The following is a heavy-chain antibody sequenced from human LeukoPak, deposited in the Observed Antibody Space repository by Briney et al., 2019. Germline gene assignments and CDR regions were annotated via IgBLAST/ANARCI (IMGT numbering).Heavy chain of an antibody. V-gene: IGHV4-34*01. J-gene: IGHJ6*02. CDR3: HASYGSGSYSPYYYYYGMDV. D-gene: IGHD3-10*01. CDR2: INHSGST. CDR1: GGSFSGYY. Sequence: PSETLSLTCAVYGGSFSGYYWSWIRQPPGKGLEWIGEINHSGSTNYNPSLKSRVTISVDTSKNQFSLKLRAVAAADTAVYYCHASYGSGSYSPYYYYYGMDVWGQGTTVTVSS.